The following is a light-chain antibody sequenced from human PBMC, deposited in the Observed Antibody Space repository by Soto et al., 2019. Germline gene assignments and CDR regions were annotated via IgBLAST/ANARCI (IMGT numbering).Light chain of an antibody. CDR2: DAS. V-gene: IGKV3-15*01. CDR3: QQYTNWVRT. J-gene: IGKJ1*01. CDR1: QSVGSN. Sequence: EIVMTQSPATLSVSPGERATLSCRASQSVGSNLVWYQQRPGQAPRLPMYDASTRATGIPVRFSGSGSGTEFTLTISSLQSEDFAVYYCQQYTNWVRTFGQGTKVDIK.